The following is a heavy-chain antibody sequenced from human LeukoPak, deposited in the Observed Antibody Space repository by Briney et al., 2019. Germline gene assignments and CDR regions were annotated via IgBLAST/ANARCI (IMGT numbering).Heavy chain of an antibody. D-gene: IGHD6-19*01. CDR1: GYTFTSYG. Sequence: AAVKVSCKASGYTFTSYGISWVRQAPGQGLEWMGCISAYNGNTNYAQKLQGRVTMTTDTSTSTAYMELRSLRSDDTAVYYCARDHSSGCYNYYDGMDVWGQGTTVTVSS. CDR2: ISAYNGNT. CDR3: ARDHSSGCYNYYDGMDV. J-gene: IGHJ6*02. V-gene: IGHV1-18*01.